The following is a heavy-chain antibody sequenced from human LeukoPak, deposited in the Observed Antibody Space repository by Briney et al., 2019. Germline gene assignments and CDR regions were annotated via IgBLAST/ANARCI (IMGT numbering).Heavy chain of an antibody. D-gene: IGHD2-2*01. V-gene: IGHV4-34*01. CDR1: GGSFSGDY. CDR2: INHSGST. J-gene: IGHJ3*02. Sequence: SETLSLTCTVYGGSFSGDYWSWIRQPPGKGLEWIGEINHSGSTNYNPSLKSRVTISIDTSKNQFSLKLSSVTAADTAVYYCARARYSGYCSSTSCFKHAFDIWGQGTMVTVSS. CDR3: ARARYSGYCSSTSCFKHAFDI.